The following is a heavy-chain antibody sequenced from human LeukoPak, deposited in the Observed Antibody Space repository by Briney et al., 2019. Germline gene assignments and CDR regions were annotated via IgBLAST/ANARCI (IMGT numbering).Heavy chain of an antibody. Sequence: PGGSLRLSCAASGFTFSSYSMNWVRQAPGKGLEWVSYITSNSVTRFYADSVKGRFTISRDNAENSMYLQMNNLRVEDTAVYYCARLKYSNYRARDYYYMDVWGKGATVTVSS. CDR1: GFTFSSYS. CDR3: ARLKYSNYRARDYYYMDV. V-gene: IGHV3-48*01. CDR2: ITSNSVTR. J-gene: IGHJ6*03. D-gene: IGHD4-11*01.